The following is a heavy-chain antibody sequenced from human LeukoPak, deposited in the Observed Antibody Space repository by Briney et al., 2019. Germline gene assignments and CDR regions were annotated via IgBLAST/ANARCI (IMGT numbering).Heavy chain of an antibody. D-gene: IGHD2-15*01. J-gene: IGHJ3*02. CDR2: TKPDGSEK. CDR3: ARGLGYCSGGSCPRRAFDI. Sequence: GGSLRLSCRASGFSFNNYWMSWVRQAPGKGLEWVANTKPDGSEKYYVDSVRGRFTISRDNAKNSVYLQMNSLRAEDTAVYYCARGLGYCSGGSCPRRAFDIWGQGTVVTVSS. V-gene: IGHV3-7*03. CDR1: GFSFNNYW.